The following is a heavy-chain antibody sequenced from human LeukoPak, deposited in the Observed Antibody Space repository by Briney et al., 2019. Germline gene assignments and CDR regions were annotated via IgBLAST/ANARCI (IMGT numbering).Heavy chain of an antibody. Sequence: GGSLRLSCAASGFTFSNAWMSWVRRAPGKGLEWVGLIKSKNHGGTIDYAEPVKGRFTISRDDSKNTLYLQMNSLKTEDTAVYYCTGFGEGYWGQGTPVTVSS. CDR3: TGFGEGY. CDR1: GFTFSNAW. V-gene: IGHV3-15*01. CDR2: IKSKNHGGTI. J-gene: IGHJ4*02. D-gene: IGHD3-10*01.